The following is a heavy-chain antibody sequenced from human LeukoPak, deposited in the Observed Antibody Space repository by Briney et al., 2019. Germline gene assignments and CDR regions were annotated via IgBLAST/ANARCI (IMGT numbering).Heavy chain of an antibody. Sequence: GGSLRLSCAASGLTFSSYTMNWVRQAPGKGLEWVSSISSGSSYIYSADSVKGRFTISRDNAKNSLYLQMNSLRADDTAVYYCVKDDVGNFDYWGQGTLVTVSS. CDR2: ISSGSSYI. D-gene: IGHD2-15*01. J-gene: IGHJ4*02. V-gene: IGHV3-21*01. CDR3: VKDDVGNFDY. CDR1: GLTFSSYT.